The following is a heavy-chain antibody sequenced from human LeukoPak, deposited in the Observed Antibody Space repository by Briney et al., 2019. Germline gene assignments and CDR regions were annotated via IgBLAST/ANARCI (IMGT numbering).Heavy chain of an antibody. D-gene: IGHD6-13*01. CDR3: STDLAAVGKGEFDY. J-gene: IGHJ4*02. CDR2: IKSKTDA. Sequence: PGGSLRLACAASGFTLNDGWMSWVRQAPGKGLEWIGHIKSKTDADYAAPVRGRFTISRDDSRDTVYLQMNSLKTEDTAVYYCSTDLAAVGKGEFDYWGQGTLVTVSS. V-gene: IGHV3-15*01. CDR1: GFTLNDGW.